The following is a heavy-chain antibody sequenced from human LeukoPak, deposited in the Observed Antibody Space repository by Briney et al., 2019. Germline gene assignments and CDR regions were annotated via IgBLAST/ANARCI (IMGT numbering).Heavy chain of an antibody. CDR3: ARRFRGYSGYNRDHYFDY. J-gene: IGHJ4*02. Sequence: SETLSLTCAVYGGSFSGYYWSWIRQPPGKGLEWIGEINHSGSTNYNPSLKSRVTISVDTSKNQFSLKLSSLTAADTAVYYCARRFRGYSGYNRDHYFDYWGQGTLVTVSS. D-gene: IGHD5-12*01. V-gene: IGHV4-34*01. CDR2: INHSGST. CDR1: GGSFSGYY.